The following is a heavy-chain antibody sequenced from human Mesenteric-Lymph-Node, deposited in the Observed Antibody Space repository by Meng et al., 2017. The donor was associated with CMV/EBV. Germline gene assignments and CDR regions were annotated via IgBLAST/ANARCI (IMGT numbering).Heavy chain of an antibody. J-gene: IGHJ6*02. CDR2: ISYDGSNK. Sequence: GESLKISCAASGFTFSSYAMHWVRQAPGKGLEWVAVISYDGSNKYYADSVKGRFTISRDNGKSALFLQMNSLRVDDTAVYYCARGGDLNVWGQGTTVTVSS. V-gene: IGHV3-30-3*01. D-gene: IGHD7-27*01. CDR3: ARGGDLNV. CDR1: GFTFSSYA.